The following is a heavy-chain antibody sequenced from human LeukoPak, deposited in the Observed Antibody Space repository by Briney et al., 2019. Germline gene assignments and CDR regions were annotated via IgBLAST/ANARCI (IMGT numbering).Heavy chain of an antibody. V-gene: IGHV3-72*01. D-gene: IGHD1-26*01. CDR2: SRNKANSYTT. J-gene: IGHJ4*02. CDR1: GFTFSDHY. CDR3: AKVARWELDY. Sequence: PGGSLRLSCAASGFTFSDHYMDWVRQAPGKGLEWVGRSRNKANSYTTEYAASVKGRFTISRDNSKNTLYLQMNSLRAEDTAVYYCAKVARWELDYWGQGTLVTVSS.